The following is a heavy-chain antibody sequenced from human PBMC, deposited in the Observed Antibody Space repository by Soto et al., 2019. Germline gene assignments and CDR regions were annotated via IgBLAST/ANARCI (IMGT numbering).Heavy chain of an antibody. Sequence: PGGSLRLSCEASGFNFSSYNMNWVRQAPGQGLEWVSSISGTSSYIYYAVSVKGRFTISRDNAKNSLYLQMNRLKAEDTGVYYFAGLGEDSSDWEEHSWFDPWGQGTLVTV. V-gene: IGHV3-21*03. D-gene: IGHD6-6*01. CDR2: ISGTSSYI. CDR1: GFNFSSYN. J-gene: IGHJ5*02. CDR3: AGLGEDSSDWEEHSWFDP.